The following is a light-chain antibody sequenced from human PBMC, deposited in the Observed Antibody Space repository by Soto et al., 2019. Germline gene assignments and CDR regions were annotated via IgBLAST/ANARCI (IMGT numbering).Light chain of an antibody. CDR1: QSVSSS. J-gene: IGKJ1*01. V-gene: IGKV3D-15*01. Sequence: EIVMTQSPATLSVSPGERATLSCRASQSVSSSLAWYQQKPGQAPRLLIYDASNRATGIPARFSGSGSGTDFTLTISSPQSEDFAVYYCQQYNNWPRTFGQGTKVDIK. CDR2: DAS. CDR3: QQYNNWPRT.